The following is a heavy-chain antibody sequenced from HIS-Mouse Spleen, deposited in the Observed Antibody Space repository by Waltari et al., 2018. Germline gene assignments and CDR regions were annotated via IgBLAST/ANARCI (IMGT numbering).Heavy chain of an antibody. CDR2: IYYSGST. Sequence: QLQLQESGPGLVKPSETLSLTCTVSGGSISSSSYYGGWIRQPPGKGLEWIGSIYYSGSTYYNPSLKSRVTISVDTSKNQFSLKLSSVTAADTAVYYCAREGSPTFDYWGQGTLVTVSS. CDR1: GGSISSSSYY. V-gene: IGHV4-39*07. J-gene: IGHJ4*02. D-gene: IGHD4-17*01. CDR3: AREGSPTFDY.